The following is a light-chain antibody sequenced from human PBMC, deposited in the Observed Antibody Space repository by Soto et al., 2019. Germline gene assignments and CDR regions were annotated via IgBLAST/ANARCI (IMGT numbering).Light chain of an antibody. V-gene: IGKV1-5*01. Sequence: DIQMTQSPSTLSASVGDRVTITCRARQSISRWLAWYQQKPGKAPKLLIYDASILESGVPSRFTGSGSGTEFTLTISSLQPEDVATYYCQEYNSYPVNFGQGTRLEI. J-gene: IGKJ5*01. CDR2: DAS. CDR3: QEYNSYPVN. CDR1: QSISRW.